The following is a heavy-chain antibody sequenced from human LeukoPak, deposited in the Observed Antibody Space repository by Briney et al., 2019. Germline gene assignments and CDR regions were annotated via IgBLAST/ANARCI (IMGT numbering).Heavy chain of an antibody. J-gene: IGHJ3*02. Sequence: ASVKVSCKASGYTFTGYYMHWVRQAPGQGLEWMGWISAYNGNTNYAQKLQGRVTMTTDTSTSTAYMELRSLRSDDTAVYYCARDHYDILTYRSVRAFDIWGQGTMVTVSS. V-gene: IGHV1-18*04. CDR3: ARDHYDILTYRSVRAFDI. CDR2: ISAYNGNT. D-gene: IGHD3-9*01. CDR1: GYTFTGYY.